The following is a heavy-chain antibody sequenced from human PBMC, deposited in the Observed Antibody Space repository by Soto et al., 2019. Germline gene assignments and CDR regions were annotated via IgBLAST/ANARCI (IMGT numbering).Heavy chain of an antibody. CDR3: ANYPTTVSSDY. Sequence: QVQLQESGPGLVKPSETLSLTCTVSGGSVSSGSYYWSWIRQPPGKGLEWIGYIYYSGSTNYNPTLKTRVPLSVATSKHQFSLKLSSVTAADTAVYYCANYPTTVSSDYWGQGTLVTVSS. V-gene: IGHV4-61*01. D-gene: IGHD4-17*01. J-gene: IGHJ4*02. CDR1: GGSVSSGSYY. CDR2: IYYSGST.